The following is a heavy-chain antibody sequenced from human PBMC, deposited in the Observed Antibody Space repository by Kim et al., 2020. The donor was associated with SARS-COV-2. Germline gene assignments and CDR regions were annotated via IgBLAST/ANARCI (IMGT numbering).Heavy chain of an antibody. CDR3: TTSIFTMVRGVIGDAFDI. CDR2: IKSKTDGGST. V-gene: IGHV3-15*01. D-gene: IGHD3-10*01. Sequence: GGSLRLSCAASGFTFSNAWMSWVRQAPGKGLEWVGRIKSKTDGGSTDYAAHVKGRFTISRDDSKNMLHLQMNSLKTEDTSVYYCTTSIFTMVRGVIGDAFDIWGQGTMVTVSS. J-gene: IGHJ3*02. CDR1: GFTFSNAW.